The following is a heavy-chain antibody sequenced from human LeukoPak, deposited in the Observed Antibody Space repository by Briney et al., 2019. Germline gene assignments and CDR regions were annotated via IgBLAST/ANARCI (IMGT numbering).Heavy chain of an antibody. J-gene: IGHJ1*01. V-gene: IGHV3-21*01. CDR1: GFTFSTYS. CDR3: VRDFNTVTTAYLQH. CDR2: ISSSSRHR. D-gene: IGHD4-17*01. Sequence: GGSLRLSCVASGFTFSTYSMNWVRQAPGKGLEWVSSISSSSRHRYYADSVKGRFTISRDDAKNSVYLQMSSLRAEETAVYYCVRDFNTVTTAYLQHWGQGTLVTVSS.